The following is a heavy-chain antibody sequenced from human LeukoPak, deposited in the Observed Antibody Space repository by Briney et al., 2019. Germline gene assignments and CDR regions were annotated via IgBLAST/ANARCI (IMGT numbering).Heavy chain of an antibody. V-gene: IGHV1-69*01. CDR3: ASPGGITIFGVAPLWAFDI. Sequence: GSSVKVSCKASGGTFSSYAISWVRQAPGQGLEWMGGIIPIFGTANYAQKFQGRVTITADESTSTAYMELSSLRPEDTAVYYCASPGGITIFGVAPLWAFDIWGQGTMVTVSS. CDR2: IIPIFGTA. D-gene: IGHD3-3*01. J-gene: IGHJ3*02. CDR1: GGTFSSYA.